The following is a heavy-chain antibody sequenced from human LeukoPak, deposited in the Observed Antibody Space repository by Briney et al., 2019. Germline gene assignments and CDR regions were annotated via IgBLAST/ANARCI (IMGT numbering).Heavy chain of an antibody. D-gene: IGHD2-21*01. J-gene: IGHJ4*02. V-gene: IGHV1-2*02. Sequence: ASVKVSXKASGYTFTAQYMHWVRQAPGQGLEWMGWINPNNGDTKYAQRFLGRVTMTRGTSTATAYMELSSLRSDDTAVYFCASYPRNIPTPPFDYWGQGTLVTVSS. CDR2: INPNNGDT. CDR1: GYTFTAQY. CDR3: ASYPRNIPTPPFDY.